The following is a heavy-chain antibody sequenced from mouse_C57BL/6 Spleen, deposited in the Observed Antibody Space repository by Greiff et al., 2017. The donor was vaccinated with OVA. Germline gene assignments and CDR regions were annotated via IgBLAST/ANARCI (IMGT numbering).Heavy chain of an antibody. J-gene: IGHJ2*01. CDR2: ISPGDGDT. CDR1: GYAFSSSW. Sequence: VQLQQSGPELVKPGASVKISCKASGYAFSSSWMNWVKQRPGKGLEWIGRISPGDGDTNYNGKFKGKATLTADKSSSTAYMQLSSLTSEDSAVYFCARGGFDYWGQGTTLTVSS. CDR3: ARGGFDY. V-gene: IGHV1-82*01.